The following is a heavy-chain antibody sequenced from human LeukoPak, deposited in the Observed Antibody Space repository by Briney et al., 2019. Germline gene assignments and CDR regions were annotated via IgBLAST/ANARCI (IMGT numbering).Heavy chain of an antibody. V-gene: IGHV3-30*04. J-gene: IGHJ4*02. Sequence: GGSLRLSCAASGFTFSSYAMHWVRQAPGKGLEWVAVISYDGSNKYYADSVKGRFTISRDNSKNTLYLQMNSLRAEDTAAYYCARERRGSFDYWGQGTLVTVSS. D-gene: IGHD3-10*01. CDR3: ARERRGSFDY. CDR2: ISYDGSNK. CDR1: GFTFSSYA.